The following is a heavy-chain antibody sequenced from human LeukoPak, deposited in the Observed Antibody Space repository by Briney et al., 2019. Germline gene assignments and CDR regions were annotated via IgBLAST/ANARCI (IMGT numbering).Heavy chain of an antibody. V-gene: IGHV1-2*02. Sequence: ASVTVSYKACGYTFTGYYMHWVRQAPGQGLEWMGWINPNSGGTNYAQTFQARVTMTRETSISTAYMELSRMRSDDTAVYYCARGGPYYYDSSGHNWFDPWSQGTLVTVSS. CDR3: ARGGPYYYDSSGHNWFDP. CDR1: GYTFTGYY. CDR2: INPNSGGT. D-gene: IGHD3-22*01. J-gene: IGHJ5*02.